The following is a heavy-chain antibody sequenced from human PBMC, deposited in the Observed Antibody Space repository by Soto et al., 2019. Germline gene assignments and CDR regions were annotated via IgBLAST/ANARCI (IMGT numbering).Heavy chain of an antibody. J-gene: IGHJ3*01. V-gene: IGHV1-46*01. CDR2: IYPTFHSP. D-gene: IGHD1-26*01. Sequence: ASVKVSCKASGDTFSDYYMHWVRQAPGQGLEWMSIIYPTFHSPTYSENFQDRLTVTSDASTLTVYMELSSLKSEDTAVYYCARAQVSGTIEIGFSVWGQGTLVTVSS. CDR1: GDTFSDYY. CDR3: ARAQVSGTIEIGFSV.